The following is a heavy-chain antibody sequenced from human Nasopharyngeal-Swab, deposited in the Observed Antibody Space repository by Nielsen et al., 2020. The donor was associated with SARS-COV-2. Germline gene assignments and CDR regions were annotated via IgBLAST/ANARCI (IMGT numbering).Heavy chain of an antibody. CDR3: ARAPSVYYYGMDV. Sequence: SETLSLTCTVSGGSISSGGYYWSWIRQHPGKGLERIGYIYYSGSTYYNPSLKSRVTISVDTSKNQFSLKLSSVTAADTAVYYCARAPSVYYYGMDVWGQGTTVTVSS. J-gene: IGHJ6*02. V-gene: IGHV4-31*03. CDR2: IYYSGST. CDR1: GGSISSGGYY.